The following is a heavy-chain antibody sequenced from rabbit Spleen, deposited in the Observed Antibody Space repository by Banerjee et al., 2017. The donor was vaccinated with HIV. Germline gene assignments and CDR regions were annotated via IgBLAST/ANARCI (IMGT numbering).Heavy chain of an antibody. D-gene: IGHD7-1*01. CDR1: GFDLSSYYY. Sequence: QSLEESGGGLVKPEGSLTLTCKASGFDLSSYYYMCWVRQAPGKGLEWIGYIDPIFGSTYYASWVNGRFTISRHNAQNTLYLQLNSLTAADTATYFCVRDQAGYAGYGPWYFNLWGPGTLVTVS. CDR3: VRDQAGYAGYGPWYFNL. CDR2: IDPIFGST. V-gene: IGHV1S43*01. J-gene: IGHJ4*01.